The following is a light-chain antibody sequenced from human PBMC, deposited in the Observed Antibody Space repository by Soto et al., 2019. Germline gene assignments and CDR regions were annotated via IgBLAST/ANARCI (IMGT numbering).Light chain of an antibody. CDR2: GAS. Sequence: EIVLTQSPGTLSLSPGERATLSCMASQSVSSSYLAWYQQKPGQAPRLLIDGASSRATGIPDRFSGSGSGTDFTLTISRLEPEDFAVYFCHQYGSLYTFGQGTELEIK. CDR1: QSVSSSY. CDR3: HQYGSLYT. V-gene: IGKV3-20*01. J-gene: IGKJ2*01.